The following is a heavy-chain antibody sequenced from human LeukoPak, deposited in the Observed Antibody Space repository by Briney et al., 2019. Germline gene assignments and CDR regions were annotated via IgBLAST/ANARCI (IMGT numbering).Heavy chain of an antibody. Sequence: GGSLRLSCAASGFTFSSYGMHWVRQAPGKGLEWVAVISYDGSNKYYADSVKGRFTISRDNSKNTLYLQMNSLRAEDTAVYYCAKGLLLLWFGELSGDNWFDPWGQGTLVTVSS. CDR2: ISYDGSNK. CDR3: AKGLLLLWFGELSGDNWFDP. D-gene: IGHD3-10*01. V-gene: IGHV3-30*18. CDR1: GFTFSSYG. J-gene: IGHJ5*02.